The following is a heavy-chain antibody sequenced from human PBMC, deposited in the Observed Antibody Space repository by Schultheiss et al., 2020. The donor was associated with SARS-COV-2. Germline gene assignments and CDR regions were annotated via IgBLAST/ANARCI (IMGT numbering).Heavy chain of an antibody. J-gene: IGHJ4*02. V-gene: IGHV3-15*01. CDR2: IKSKTDGGTT. D-gene: IGHD2-15*01. CDR1: GFTFSSYA. Sequence: GGSLRLSCAASGFTFSSYAMSWVRQAPGKGLEWVGRIKSKTDGGTTDYDAPVKGRFTISRDDSKNTLYLQMNSLKTEDTAVYYCTTERDCSGGSCLDYWGQGTLVTVSS. CDR3: TTERDCSGGSCLDY.